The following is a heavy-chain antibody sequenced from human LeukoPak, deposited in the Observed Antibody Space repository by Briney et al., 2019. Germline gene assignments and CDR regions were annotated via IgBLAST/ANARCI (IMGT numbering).Heavy chain of an antibody. CDR2: ISSSSSYI. CDR3: ASTTGEHDVFDAFDI. V-gene: IGHV3-21*01. J-gene: IGHJ3*02. CDR1: GFTFSSYS. Sequence: GGSLRLSCAASGFTFSSYSMNWVRQAPGKGLEWVSSISSSSSYIYYADSVKGRFTISRDNAKNSLYLQMNSLRAEDTAVYYCASTTGEHDVFDAFDIWGQGTMVTVSS. D-gene: IGHD3-10*01.